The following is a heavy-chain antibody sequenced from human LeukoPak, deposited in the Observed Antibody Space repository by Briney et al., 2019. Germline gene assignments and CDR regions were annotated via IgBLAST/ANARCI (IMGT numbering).Heavy chain of an antibody. CDR1: GFTFSSYA. CDR2: ISYDGSNK. Sequence: GGPLRLSCAASGFTFSSYAMHWVRQAPGKGLEWVAVISYDGSNKYYADSVKGRFTISRDNSKNTLYLQMNSLRAEDTAVYYCARGRYSSSKGNWFDPWGQGTLVTVSS. J-gene: IGHJ5*02. CDR3: ARGRYSSSKGNWFDP. V-gene: IGHV3-30*01. D-gene: IGHD6-6*01.